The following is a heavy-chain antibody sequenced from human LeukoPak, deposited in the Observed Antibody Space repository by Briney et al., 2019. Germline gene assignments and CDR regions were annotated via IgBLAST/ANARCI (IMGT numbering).Heavy chain of an antibody. J-gene: IGHJ5*02. CDR1: GGSISSYY. Sequence: PSETLSLTCTVSGGSISSYYWSWLRQPPGKGLEWIGYIYYNRSPNYNPSLKSRVTISMDTSKSQFSLKLRSVIAADTAVYYCARGEYSFGLTFDPWGQGTLVTVSS. V-gene: IGHV4-59*01. CDR3: ARGEYSFGLTFDP. D-gene: IGHD3-10*01. CDR2: IYYNRSP.